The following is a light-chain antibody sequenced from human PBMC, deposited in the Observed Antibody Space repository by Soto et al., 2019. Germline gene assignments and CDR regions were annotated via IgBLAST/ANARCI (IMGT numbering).Light chain of an antibody. CDR2: DAS. CDR3: QQYNNWPPIT. V-gene: IGKV3-15*01. J-gene: IGKJ1*01. Sequence: ETVLTQSPATLSVSPGERATLSCRASQSVSSNLAWYQQKPGQAPRLLIYDASTRATGIPARFSGSGSGTELTLTISSLQSEDFAVYYCQQYNNWPPITFGQGTKVDI. CDR1: QSVSSN.